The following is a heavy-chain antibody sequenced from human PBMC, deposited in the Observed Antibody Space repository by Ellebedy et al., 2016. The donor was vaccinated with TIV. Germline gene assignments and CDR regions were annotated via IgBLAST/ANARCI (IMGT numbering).Heavy chain of an antibody. CDR3: AREWANSRSMDV. J-gene: IGHJ6*02. D-gene: IGHD1-14*01. CDR2: INRDGSSA. V-gene: IGHV3-74*01. CDR1: GFSLSPFSAYW. Sequence: GESLKISCAASGFSLSPFSAYWMHWVRQAPGKGLVWLSRINRDGSSANYADSVKGRFSISRDNSKNTLYVKMNSLRAEDTAVYYCAREWANSRSMDVWGQGTTVTVSS.